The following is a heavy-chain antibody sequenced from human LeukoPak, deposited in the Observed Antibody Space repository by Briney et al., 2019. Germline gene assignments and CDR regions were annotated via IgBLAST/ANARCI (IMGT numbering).Heavy chain of an antibody. CDR1: GFTFSSYS. Sequence: PGGSLRLSCAASGFTFSSYSMNWVRQAPGKGLEWVSSISSSGSYIYYADSVKGRFTISRDNAKNSLYLQMNSLRAEDTAVYYCAREHNGSGTYCDYWGQGTLVTVSS. J-gene: IGHJ4*02. CDR2: ISSSGSYI. D-gene: IGHD3-10*01. CDR3: AREHNGSGTYCDY. V-gene: IGHV3-21*01.